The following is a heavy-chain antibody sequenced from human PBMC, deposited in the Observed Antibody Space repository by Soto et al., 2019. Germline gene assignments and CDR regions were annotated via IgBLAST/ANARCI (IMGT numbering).Heavy chain of an antibody. D-gene: IGHD6-19*01. CDR2: VSGSGSNT. V-gene: IGHV3-23*01. CDR1: GFTFSNYA. CDR3: AKDEMLVAGTVYYYGMDV. Sequence: GGSLRLSCAASGFTFSNYAMNWVRQAPGQGLEWVSTVSGSGSNTYYADSVKGRFAISRDNSKNTLYLQMNSLRAEDTAVYYCAKDEMLVAGTVYYYGMDVWGQGTTVTAP. J-gene: IGHJ6*02.